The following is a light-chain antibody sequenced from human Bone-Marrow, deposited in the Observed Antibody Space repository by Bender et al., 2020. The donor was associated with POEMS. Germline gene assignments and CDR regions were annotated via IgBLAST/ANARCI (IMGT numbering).Light chain of an antibody. CDR2: EVS. CDR3: SSFTSSTTWV. Sequence: QSALTQPASVSGSPGQSITISCTGSSRDPRANNYVSWYQQHPGKAPTVIIYEVSNRPSGVSNRFSGSKSGNTASLAISGLQPEDEATYYCSSFTSSTTWVFGGGTKLTVL. V-gene: IGLV2-14*01. J-gene: IGLJ3*02. CDR1: SRDPRANNY.